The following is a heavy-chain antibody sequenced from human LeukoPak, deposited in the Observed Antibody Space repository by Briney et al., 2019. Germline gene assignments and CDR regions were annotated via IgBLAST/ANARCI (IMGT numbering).Heavy chain of an antibody. CDR2: FDPEDGET. Sequence: ASVKVSCKVSGYTLTELSMHWVRQAPGKGLEWMGGFDPEDGETIYAQKFQGRVTMTEDTSTDTAYMELSSLRPEDTAVYYCATDSSDDCSGGSCAGKAYYYYGMDVWGQGTTVTVSS. CDR1: GYTLTELS. D-gene: IGHD2-15*01. V-gene: IGHV1-24*01. J-gene: IGHJ6*02. CDR3: ATDSSDDCSGGSCAGKAYYYYGMDV.